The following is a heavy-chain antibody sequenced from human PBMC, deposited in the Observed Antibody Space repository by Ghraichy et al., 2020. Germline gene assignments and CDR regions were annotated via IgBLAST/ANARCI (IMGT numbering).Heavy chain of an antibody. D-gene: IGHD3-16*01. CDR1: GDTFSTSV. J-gene: IGHJ4*02. Sequence: SAKVSCKASGDTFSTSVFNWVRQAPGQGLEWMGGIIPIFDTANYAQKFQGRVTITADKSTSTVYMQLRSLRSEDTAMYYCARDITSGPSGYWGQGTLVTVSS. V-gene: IGHV1-69*06. CDR2: IIPIFDTA. CDR3: ARDITSGPSGY.